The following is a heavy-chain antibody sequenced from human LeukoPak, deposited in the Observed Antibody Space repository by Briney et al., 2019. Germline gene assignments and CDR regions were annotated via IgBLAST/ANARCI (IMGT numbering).Heavy chain of an antibody. CDR3: ARDVKKWELLEDNWFDP. D-gene: IGHD1-26*01. CDR1: GGSISSYY. CDR2: IYYSGST. J-gene: IGHJ5*02. Sequence: SETLSLTCTVSGGSISSYYWSWIRQPPGKGLEWIGYIYYSGSTNYNPSLKSRVTISVDTSKNQFSLKLSSVTAADTAVYYCARDVKKWELLEDNWFDPWGQGTLVTVSS. V-gene: IGHV4-59*12.